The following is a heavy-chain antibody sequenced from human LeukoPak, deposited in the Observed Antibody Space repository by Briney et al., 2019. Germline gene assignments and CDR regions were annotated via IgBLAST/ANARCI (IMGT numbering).Heavy chain of an antibody. CDR1: GGSISSGDYY. Sequence: PSQTLSLTCTVSGGSISSGDYYWSWIRQPPGKGLEWIGYIYYSGSTYYNPSLKSRVTISVDTSKNQFSLELSSVTAADTAVYYCARGVVVVPAATNWFDPWAQGTLVTVSS. J-gene: IGHJ5*02. V-gene: IGHV4-30-4*08. CDR2: IYYSGST. D-gene: IGHD2-2*01. CDR3: ARGVVVVPAATNWFDP.